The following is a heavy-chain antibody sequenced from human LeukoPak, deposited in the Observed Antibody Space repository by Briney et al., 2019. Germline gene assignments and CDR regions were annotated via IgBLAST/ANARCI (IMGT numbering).Heavy chain of an antibody. V-gene: IGHV3-53*01. CDR1: GFTVSSDS. CDR3: ARATSSQVRPFDI. Sequence: GGSLRLSCTVSGFTVSSDSMSWVRQAPGKGLEWVSFIYSGGSTHYSDSVKGRFTISRDNSKNTLYLQMNSLRAEDTAVYYCARATSSQVRPFDIWGQGTMVTVSS. D-gene: IGHD3-10*01. CDR2: IYSGGST. J-gene: IGHJ3*02.